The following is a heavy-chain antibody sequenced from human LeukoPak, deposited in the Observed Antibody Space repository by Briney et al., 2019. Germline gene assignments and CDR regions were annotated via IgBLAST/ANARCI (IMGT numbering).Heavy chain of an antibody. CDR3: ARGHPYDFWSGYYSY. Sequence: GGSLRLSCAASGFAFSSYAMHWVRQAPGKGLEWVAVISYDGSNKYYADSVKGRFTISRDNTKNTLYLQMNSLRAEDTAVYYCARGHPYDFWSGYYSYWGQGTLVTVSS. J-gene: IGHJ4*02. V-gene: IGHV3-30*04. CDR2: ISYDGSNK. D-gene: IGHD3-3*01. CDR1: GFAFSSYA.